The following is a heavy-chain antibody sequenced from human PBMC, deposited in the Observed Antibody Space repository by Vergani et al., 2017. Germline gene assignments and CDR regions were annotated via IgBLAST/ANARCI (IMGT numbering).Heavy chain of an antibody. J-gene: IGHJ6*02. CDR2: IRYAGSIP. Sequence: QEQLLQSGGGVVQPGGSLRLSCIGSGYTFGHFDMHWVRQAPGKGLAWVAFIRYAGSIPQYIDSVKGRFTISRDNSKDTLFLQMNGLRPEDTGTYFCAKKGGSLYYYGVDVWGQGTTITVSS. CDR1: GYTFGHFD. V-gene: IGHV3-30*02. CDR3: AKKGGSLYYYGVDV. D-gene: IGHD1-26*01.